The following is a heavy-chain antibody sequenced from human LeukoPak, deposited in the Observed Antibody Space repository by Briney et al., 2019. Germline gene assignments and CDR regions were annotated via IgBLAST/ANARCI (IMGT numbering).Heavy chain of an antibody. CDR2: FFTGGNT. CDR3: ARGSGVAVGMDV. V-gene: IGHV4-4*07. J-gene: IGHJ6*02. CDR1: GGSIASSY. D-gene: IGHD6-19*01. Sequence: SETLSLTCNVSGGSIASSYWGWNRQPAGKGLEWIGRFFTGGNTYYNPSLESRVTISVDTSKNQFSLRLSSVTAADTAVYYCARGSGVAVGMDVWGQGTTVIVS.